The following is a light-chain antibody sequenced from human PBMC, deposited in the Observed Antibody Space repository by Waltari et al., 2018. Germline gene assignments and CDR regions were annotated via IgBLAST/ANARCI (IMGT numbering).Light chain of an antibody. CDR2: LAS. CDR1: QSLQHRNGNNY. Sequence: IVMTPSPLSLPVTPGESASIYCRSSQSLQHRNGNNYLDWYLQKPEQSPQLLIKLASMRASGVPDRFSGSGSARDFTLKISRGEAEDVGVYCCMQSLQSLLTFAPGSKVESK. J-gene: IGKJ1*01. CDR3: MQSLQSLLT. V-gene: IGKV2-28*01.